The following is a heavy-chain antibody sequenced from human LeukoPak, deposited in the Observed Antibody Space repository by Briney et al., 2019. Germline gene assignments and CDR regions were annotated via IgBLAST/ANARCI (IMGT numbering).Heavy chain of an antibody. CDR2: IYYSGRT. CDR3: ASAYYDILGGHFDY. CDR1: YGSISDISYY. J-gene: IGHJ4*02. D-gene: IGHD3-9*01. Sequence: SETLSLTCTVSYGSISDISYYWGWIRQPPGKGLEWIGSIYYSGRTYYNSSLKSRVTISVDTSKNQFSLKVTSVTAADTAVYYCASAYYDILGGHFDYWGQGTLVTVSS. V-gene: IGHV4-39*07.